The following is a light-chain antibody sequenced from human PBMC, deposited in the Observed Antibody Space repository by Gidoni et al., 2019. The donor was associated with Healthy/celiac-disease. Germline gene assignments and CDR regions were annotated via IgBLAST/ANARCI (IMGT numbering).Light chain of an antibody. V-gene: IGKV3-15*01. Sequence: IVMTQSPATLSVSPGERATLSCRASQSVSSNLAWYQQKPGQAPRLLIYGASTRATGIPARFSGSGSGKEFTLTISSLQSEDFAVYYCQQYNNWPTWTFGQGTKVEIK. CDR3: QQYNNWPTWT. CDR1: QSVSSN. CDR2: GAS. J-gene: IGKJ1*01.